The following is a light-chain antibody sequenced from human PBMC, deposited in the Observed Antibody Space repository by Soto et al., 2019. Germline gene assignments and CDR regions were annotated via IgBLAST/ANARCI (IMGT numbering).Light chain of an antibody. CDR2: EDN. Sequence: NFMLTQPHSVSESPGKTVTISCTRSSGNIASSFVQWFQQRPVSSPTTVIYEDNQRPSGVPDRFSGSIDSSSNSASLTISGLKTEDEAEYISHSYDSTNQVFGGGTKLTVL. CDR1: SGNIASSF. V-gene: IGLV6-57*01. J-gene: IGLJ2*01. CDR3: HSYDSTNQV.